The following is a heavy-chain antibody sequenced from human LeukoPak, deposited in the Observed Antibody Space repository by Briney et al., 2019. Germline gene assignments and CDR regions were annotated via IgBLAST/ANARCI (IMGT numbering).Heavy chain of an antibody. J-gene: IGHJ3*02. CDR1: GFTFSSYA. Sequence: GGSLRLSCAASGFTFSSYAMSWVRQAPGKGLEWVSAISGSGGSTYYVDSVKGRFTISRDNSKNTLYLQMNSLRAEDTAVYYCAGLVGAHLYAFDIWGQGTMVTVSS. CDR3: AGLVGAHLYAFDI. D-gene: IGHD1-26*01. V-gene: IGHV3-23*01. CDR2: ISGSGGST.